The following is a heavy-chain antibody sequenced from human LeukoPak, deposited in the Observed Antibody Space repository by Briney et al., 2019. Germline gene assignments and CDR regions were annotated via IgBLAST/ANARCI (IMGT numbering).Heavy chain of an antibody. Sequence: GGSLRLSCLASGFTFRGYEMNWVRQAPGKGLEWISYIGRSGSAIFYADSVKGRFTISRDIAKNSLSLQMNSLRAEDTAVYPCARAGFNWNGTTYSYMDVWGKGTTVTVSS. CDR1: GFTFRGYE. J-gene: IGHJ6*03. CDR3: ARAGFNWNGTTYSYMDV. CDR2: IGRSGSAI. V-gene: IGHV3-48*03. D-gene: IGHD1-20*01.